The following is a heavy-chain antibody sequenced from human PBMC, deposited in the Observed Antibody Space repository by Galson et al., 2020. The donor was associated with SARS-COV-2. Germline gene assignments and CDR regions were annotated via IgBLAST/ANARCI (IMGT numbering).Heavy chain of an antibody. Sequence: GESLKISCAASGFLFRNYAMHCVRQAPGKGLAWVAVIWFDDNKYYADSVKGRFTISRDNSRNTLYLEMNSLRVEDTAIYYCARELKEAATDYWGQGTLVTVSS. CDR2: IWFDDNK. J-gene: IGHJ4*02. V-gene: IGHV3-33*01. D-gene: IGHD6-13*01. CDR3: ARELKEAATDY. CDR1: GFLFRNYA.